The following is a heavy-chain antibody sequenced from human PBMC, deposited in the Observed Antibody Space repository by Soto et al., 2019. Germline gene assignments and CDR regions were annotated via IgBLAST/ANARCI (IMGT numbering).Heavy chain of an antibody. D-gene: IGHD4-17*01. CDR3: TTTPDYGGNNVAFDI. Sequence: GGSLRLSCAASGFTFSNAWMSWVRQAPGKGLEWVGRIKSKTDGGTTDYAAPVKGRFTISRDDSKNTLYLQMNSLKTEDTAVYYCTTTPDYGGNNVAFDIWGQGTMVTVSS. V-gene: IGHV3-15*01. J-gene: IGHJ3*02. CDR1: GFTFSNAW. CDR2: IKSKTDGGTT.